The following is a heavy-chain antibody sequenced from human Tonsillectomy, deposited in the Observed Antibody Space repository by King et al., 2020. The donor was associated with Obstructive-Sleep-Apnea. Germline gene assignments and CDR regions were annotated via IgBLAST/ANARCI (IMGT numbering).Heavy chain of an antibody. CDR3: ATGGGNYYYGMDV. CDR1: GGSVNRGVYY. D-gene: IGHD1-14*01. CDR2: ISYSGST. J-gene: IGHJ6*02. Sequence: VQLQESGPGLVKPSQTLSLTCTVSGGSVNRGVYYWTWIRQHPAKGLEWIGYISYSGSTHYDASLKSRVTISVDTSKNKFSLKLSSVTAADTAVYYCATGGGNYYYGMDVWGQGTTVTVSS. V-gene: IGHV4-31*03.